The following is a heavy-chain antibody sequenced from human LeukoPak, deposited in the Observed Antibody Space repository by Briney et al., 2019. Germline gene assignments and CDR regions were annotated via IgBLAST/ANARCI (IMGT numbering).Heavy chain of an antibody. Sequence: ASVKVSCKASGYTFTAYYMHWVRQAPGQGLEWMGWINPNSGGTIYAQKFQGRVTMTRDTSISTAYMELSRLRSDDTAVYYCARDRITMVRGVEAYYYYGMDVWGQGTTVTVSS. V-gene: IGHV1-2*02. J-gene: IGHJ6*02. CDR1: GYTFTAYY. D-gene: IGHD3-10*01. CDR3: ARDRITMVRGVEAYYYYGMDV. CDR2: INPNSGGT.